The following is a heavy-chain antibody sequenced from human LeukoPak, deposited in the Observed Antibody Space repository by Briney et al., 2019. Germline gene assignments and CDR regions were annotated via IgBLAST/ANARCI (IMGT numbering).Heavy chain of an antibody. V-gene: IGHV1-2*04. CDR1: GYTFTGYY. D-gene: IGHD6-6*01. J-gene: IGHJ6*02. CDR2: INPNSGGT. Sequence: EASVTVSCKASGYTFTGYYMHWVRQAPGQGLEWMGWINPNSGGTNYAQKFQGWVTMTRDTSISTAYMELSRLRSDDTAVCYCARGYSSSSWKTFYYYYYGMDVWGQGTTVTVSS. CDR3: ARGYSSSSWKTFYYYYYGMDV.